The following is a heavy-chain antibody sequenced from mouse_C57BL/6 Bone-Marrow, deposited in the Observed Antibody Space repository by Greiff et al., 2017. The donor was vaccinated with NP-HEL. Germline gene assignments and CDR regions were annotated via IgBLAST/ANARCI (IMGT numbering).Heavy chain of an antibody. D-gene: IGHD3-1*01. CDR1: GFTFSDYY. CDR3: ARGYVWYFDV. CDR2: INYDGSST. Sequence: EVNVVESEGGLVQPGSSMKLSCTASGFTFSDYYMAWVRQVPEKGLEWVANINYDGSSTYYLDSLKSRFIISRDNAKNILYLQMSSLKSEDTATYYCARGYVWYFDVWGTGTTVTVSS. V-gene: IGHV5-16*01. J-gene: IGHJ1*03.